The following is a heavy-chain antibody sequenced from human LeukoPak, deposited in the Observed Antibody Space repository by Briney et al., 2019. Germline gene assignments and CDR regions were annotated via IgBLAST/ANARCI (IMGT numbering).Heavy chain of an antibody. Sequence: GGSVSFSGAASGFTFIDNYLGWIRQAPGKGLEWVSYISSSGSTIYYADSVKGRFTISRDNAKNSLYLQMNGLRAEDTAVYYCARGQYYDSSGYFDWGQGTLVTVSS. CDR3: ARGQYYDSSGYFD. J-gene: IGHJ4*02. CDR1: GFTFIDNY. D-gene: IGHD3-22*01. CDR2: ISSSGSTI. V-gene: IGHV3-11*04.